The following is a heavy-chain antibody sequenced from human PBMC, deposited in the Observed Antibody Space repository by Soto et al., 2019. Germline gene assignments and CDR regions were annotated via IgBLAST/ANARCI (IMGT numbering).Heavy chain of an antibody. CDR3: ARIPCIAGSCFYDS. Sequence: EVQLVESGGDLVQPGGSLRLSCAASGFTFSNYWMSWVRQASGKGLEWVANISPNERDERYVDSARGRVTISRDNANNVLYLQMNSLRDDDSAVYFCARIPCIAGSCFYDSWGQGTLVTVSS. J-gene: IGHJ4*02. CDR2: ISPNERDE. V-gene: IGHV3-7*03. CDR1: GFTFSNYW. D-gene: IGHD2-15*01.